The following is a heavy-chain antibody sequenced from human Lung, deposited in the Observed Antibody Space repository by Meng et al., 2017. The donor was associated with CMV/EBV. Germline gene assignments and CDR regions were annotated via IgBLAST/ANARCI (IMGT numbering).Heavy chain of an antibody. Sequence: EVQLVESGGGLVKPGGSLRLSCAASGFTFSSYSMNGVRQAPGKGLEWVSSISSSSSYIYYADSVKGRFTISRDNAKTSLYLQMNSLRAEDTAVYYCAREAAAALNWVDPWGQGTLGTVSS. CDR1: GFTFSSYS. CDR2: ISSSSSYI. CDR3: AREAAAALNWVDP. V-gene: IGHV3-21*01. D-gene: IGHD6-13*01. J-gene: IGHJ5*02.